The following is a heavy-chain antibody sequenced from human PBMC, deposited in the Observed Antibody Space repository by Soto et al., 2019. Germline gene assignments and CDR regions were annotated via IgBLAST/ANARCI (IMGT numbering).Heavy chain of an antibody. J-gene: IGHJ6*02. CDR1: GGSINSYY. CDR2: IYYSGST. Sequence: SETLSLTCTVSGGSINSYYWSWIRQPPGKGLEWIGYIYYSGSTNYNPSLKSRVTISVDTSKNQFSLKLSSVTAADTAVYYCARDIGYNYDCAHTTCYGMDVWGQGTTVTVSS. CDR3: ARDIGYNYDCAHTTCYGMDV. V-gene: IGHV4-59*01. D-gene: IGHD5-18*01.